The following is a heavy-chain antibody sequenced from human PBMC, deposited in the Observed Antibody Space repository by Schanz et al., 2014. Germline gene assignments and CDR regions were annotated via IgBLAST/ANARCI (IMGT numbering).Heavy chain of an antibody. J-gene: IGHJ4*02. Sequence: VQLVESGGGFVQPGGSLGLSCVVSGFTVSSDHMSWVRQAPGKGLEWVSDISSGSSYANYADSVKGRFTISRDDSKNSLYLQMNSLKTEDTAMYYCARRASCSRIGCPFDSWGQGTLVTVSS. CDR2: ISSGSSYA. V-gene: IGHV3-11*05. D-gene: IGHD2-2*01. CDR3: ARRASCSRIGCPFDS. CDR1: GFTVSSDH.